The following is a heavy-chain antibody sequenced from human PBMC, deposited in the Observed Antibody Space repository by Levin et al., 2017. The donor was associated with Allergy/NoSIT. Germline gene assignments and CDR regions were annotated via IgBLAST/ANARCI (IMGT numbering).Heavy chain of an antibody. Sequence: PSETLSLTCTVSGGSISSTSYYWGWIRQPPGKGLEWIGSSYYTGSTYYNPSLKSRVTISVDTSKNQFSLKLGSVTAADTAVYYCARQKNGDLDYWGQGTLVTVSS. CDR3: ARQKNGDLDY. J-gene: IGHJ4*02. D-gene: IGHD4-17*01. CDR2: SYYTGST. CDR1: GGSISSTSYY. V-gene: IGHV4-39*01.